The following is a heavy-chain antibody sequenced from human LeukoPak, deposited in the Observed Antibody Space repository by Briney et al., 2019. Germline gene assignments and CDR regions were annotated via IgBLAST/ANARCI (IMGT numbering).Heavy chain of an antibody. CDR3: ARDRWYGDYSGKYYFDY. J-gene: IGHJ4*02. Sequence: GGSLRLSCAASGFTFSDYYMSRIRQAPGKGLEWVSYISSSSSYTNYADSVKGRFTISRDNAKNSLYLQMNSLRAEDTAVYYCARDRWYGDYSGKYYFDYWGQGTLVTVSS. CDR2: ISSSSSYT. D-gene: IGHD4-17*01. CDR1: GFTFSDYY. V-gene: IGHV3-11*06.